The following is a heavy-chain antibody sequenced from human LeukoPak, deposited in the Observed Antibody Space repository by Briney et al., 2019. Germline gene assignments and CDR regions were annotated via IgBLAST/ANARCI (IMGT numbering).Heavy chain of an antibody. V-gene: IGHV1-46*01. D-gene: IGHD4-17*01. CDR2: INPSGGST. Sequence: ASVKVSCKASGSTFTSYYMHWVRQAPGQGLEWMGIINPSGGSTSYAQKFQGRVTMTRDTSTSTVYMELSSLRSEDTAVYYCARALQNTVSYYYYGMDVWGQGTTVTVSS. CDR3: ARALQNTVSYYYYGMDV. J-gene: IGHJ6*02. CDR1: GSTFTSYY.